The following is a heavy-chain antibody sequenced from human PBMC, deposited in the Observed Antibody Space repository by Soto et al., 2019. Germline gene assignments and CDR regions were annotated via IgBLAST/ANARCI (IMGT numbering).Heavy chain of an antibody. CDR1: GYTFTSYD. D-gene: IGHD6-19*01. Sequence: QVQLVQSGAEVKKPGASVKVSCKASGYTFTSYDIKWVRQATGQELEWMGWMNPSTGSTGFAQTFQGKVPMISNTSNSTASLERSSMTPEDTDVYYCARGRLVAGTVDYWGQGALVTVSS. CDR3: ARGRLVAGTVDY. V-gene: IGHV1-8*01. J-gene: IGHJ4*02. CDR2: MNPSTGST.